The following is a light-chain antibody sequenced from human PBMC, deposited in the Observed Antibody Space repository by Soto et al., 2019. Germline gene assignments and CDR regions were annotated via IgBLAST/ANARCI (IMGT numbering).Light chain of an antibody. CDR1: QSISSW. V-gene: IGKV1-5*03. CDR2: KAS. CDR3: QQYGSSPFT. J-gene: IGKJ3*01. Sequence: DIQMTQSPSTLSASVGDRVTITCRASQSISSWLAWYQQKPGRAPKLLIYKASNLQSGVPSRFSGSGSGADFTLTINTLEPEDFAAYYCQQYGSSPFTFGPGTKVDIK.